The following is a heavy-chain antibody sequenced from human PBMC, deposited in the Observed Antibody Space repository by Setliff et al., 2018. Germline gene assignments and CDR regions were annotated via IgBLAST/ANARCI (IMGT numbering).Heavy chain of an antibody. CDR1: GGSFDTYY. D-gene: IGHD1-1*01. CDR3: RQAVVGRGVFDI. Sequence: PSETLSLTCNVYGGSFDTYYWSWIRQPPGKGLEWFGEINQSGSGDYNPSFKGRVTISVDTSKKQFSLTLTPVTAADTALYYCRQAVVGRGVFDIWGQGTVVTVSS. V-gene: IGHV4-34*01. CDR2: INQSGSG. J-gene: IGHJ3*02.